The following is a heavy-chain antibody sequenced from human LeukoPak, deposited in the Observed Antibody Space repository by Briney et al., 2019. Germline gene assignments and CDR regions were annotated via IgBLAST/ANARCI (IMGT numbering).Heavy chain of an antibody. D-gene: IGHD1-7*01. CDR2: IGTAGDT. CDR1: GFTSSTYD. V-gene: IGHV3-13*01. J-gene: IGHJ4*01. Sequence: GGSLRLSCAASGFTSSTYDIHWVRQARGKGLEWVSSIGTAGDTYYAGSVRGLFTISRENVKNAFYLQMNSLRPGDTAVYYCARGPVVGITGTKGYFDYWGHGTLVTVSS. CDR3: ARGPVVGITGTKGYFDY.